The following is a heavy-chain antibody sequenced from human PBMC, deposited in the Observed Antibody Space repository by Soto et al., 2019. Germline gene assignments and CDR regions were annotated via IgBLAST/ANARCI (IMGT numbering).Heavy chain of an antibody. CDR3: ARADNWNDSDAFDI. CDR1: GGSFSGYY. Sequence: SETLSLTCAVYGGSFSGYYWSWIRQPPGKGLEWIGEINHSGSTNYNPSLKSRVTISVDTSKNQFSLKLSSVTAADTAVYYCARADNWNDSDAFDIWGQGTMVTVSS. V-gene: IGHV4-34*01. CDR2: INHSGST. J-gene: IGHJ3*02. D-gene: IGHD1-1*01.